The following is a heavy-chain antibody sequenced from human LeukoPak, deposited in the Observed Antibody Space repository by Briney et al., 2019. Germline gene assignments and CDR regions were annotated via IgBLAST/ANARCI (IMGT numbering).Heavy chain of an antibody. CDR1: GFTFSSNS. V-gene: IGHV3-23*01. CDR3: AKGKFGILTGDDY. J-gene: IGHJ4*02. D-gene: IGHD3-9*01. Sequence: GGSLRLSCAASGFTFSSNSMNWVRQAPGKGLEWVSAISGSGGSTYYADSVKGRFTISRDNSKNTLYLQMNSLRAEDTAVYYCAKGKFGILTGDDYWGQGTLVTVSS. CDR2: ISGSGGST.